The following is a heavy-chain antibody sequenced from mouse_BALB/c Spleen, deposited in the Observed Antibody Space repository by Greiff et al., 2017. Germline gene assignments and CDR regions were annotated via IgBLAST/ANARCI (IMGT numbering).Heavy chain of an antibody. CDR2: IDPANGNT. V-gene: IGHV14-3*02. CDR1: GFNIKDTY. CDR3: ARRGLTTATWFAY. J-gene: IGHJ3*01. Sequence: VQLQQSGAELVKPGASVKLSCTASGFNIKDTYMHWVKQRPEQGLEWIGRIDPANGNTKYDPKFQGKATITADTSSNTAYLQLSSLPSEDTAVYDEARRGLTTATWFAYWGQGTRVTVSA. D-gene: IGHD1-2*01.